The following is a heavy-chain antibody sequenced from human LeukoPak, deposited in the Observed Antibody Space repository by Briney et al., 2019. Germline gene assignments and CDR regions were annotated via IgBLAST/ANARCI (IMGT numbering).Heavy chain of an antibody. Sequence: GALRLSCAASGFTFSSYAMTWVRQAPGKGLEWVSAIGGSGATIYYADSVKGRFTTSRDNSKNTLYLQTNSLTAEDTAVYYCAIGTANLDFWGQGTLVTVSS. CDR3: AIGTANLDF. V-gene: IGHV3-23*01. CDR1: GFTFSSYA. J-gene: IGHJ4*02. CDR2: IGGSGATI.